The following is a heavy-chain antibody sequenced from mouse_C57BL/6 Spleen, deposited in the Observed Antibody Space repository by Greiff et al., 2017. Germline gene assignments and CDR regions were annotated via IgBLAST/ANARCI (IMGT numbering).Heavy chain of an antibody. CDR3: ARRDYYSNYWYFDV. J-gene: IGHJ1*03. Sequence: QVQLQQPGAELVMPGASVKLSCKASGYTFTSYWMHWVKQRPGQGLEWIGEIDPSDSYTNYNQKFKGKSTLTVDKSSSTAYMQLSSLTSEDSAVYYCARRDYYSNYWYFDVWGTGTTVTVSS. D-gene: IGHD2-5*01. CDR2: IDPSDSYT. V-gene: IGHV1-69*01. CDR1: GYTFTSYW.